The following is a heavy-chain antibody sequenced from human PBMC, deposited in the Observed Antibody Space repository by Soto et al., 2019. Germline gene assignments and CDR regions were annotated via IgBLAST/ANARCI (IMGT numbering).Heavy chain of an antibody. J-gene: IGHJ4*02. D-gene: IGHD3-3*01. CDR1: GGSFRGFY. CDR3: ARAHDFWGGRQQPIDS. CDR2: INHVGIT. Sequence: QVQLQQWGAGLLKPSETLSLTCAVSGGSFRGFYWTWIRQSPGKGLEWLGDINHVGITNYNPSLKSQVSIPVDTSKSQCSLKLSSVTAADTAVYYCARAHDFWGGRQQPIDSWGQGTLVTVSS. V-gene: IGHV4-34*01.